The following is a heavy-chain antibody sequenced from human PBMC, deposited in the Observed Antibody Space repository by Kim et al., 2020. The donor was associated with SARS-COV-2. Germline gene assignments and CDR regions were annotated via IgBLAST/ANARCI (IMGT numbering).Heavy chain of an antibody. V-gene: IGHV3-74*01. CDR1: GFTFSSYW. J-gene: IGHJ6*02. Sequence: GGSLRLSCAASGFTFSSYWMHWVRQAPGKGLVWVSRINSDGSSTSYADSVKGRFTISRDNAKNTLYLQMNSLRAEDTAVYYCARGGGLLSGYDLADYGMDVWGQGTTVTVSS. D-gene: IGHD5-12*01. CDR3: ARGGGLLSGYDLADYGMDV. CDR2: INSDGSST.